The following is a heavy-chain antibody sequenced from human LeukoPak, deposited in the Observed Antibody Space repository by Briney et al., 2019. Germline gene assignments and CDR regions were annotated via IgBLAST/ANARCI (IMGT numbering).Heavy chain of an antibody. CDR3: ARAPDDYDFWSGPFDY. V-gene: IGHV1-18*01. CDR1: GYTFTNYG. J-gene: IGHJ4*02. Sequence: ASVKVSCKASGYTFTNYGISWVRQAPGQGLELMGWISAYSGNTNYAQNLQGRVTMTTDTSTSTAYMELRSLSSNGTALYYCARAPDDYDFWSGPFDYWGRGTLVTVSS. CDR2: ISAYSGNT. D-gene: IGHD3-3*01.